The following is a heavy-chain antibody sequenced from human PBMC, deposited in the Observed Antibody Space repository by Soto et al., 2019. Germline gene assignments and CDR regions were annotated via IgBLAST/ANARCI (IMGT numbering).Heavy chain of an antibody. CDR2: IIPIFGTA. D-gene: IGHD1-7*01. CDR3: ARAKLELQRRDYYYYGMDV. CDR1: GGTFSSYA. V-gene: IGHV1-69*13. J-gene: IGHJ6*02. Sequence: ASVKVSCKASGGTFSSYAISWVRQAPGQGLEWMGGIIPIFGTANYAQKFQGRVTITADESTSTAYMELSSLRSEDTAVYYCARAKLELQRRDYYYYGMDVWGQGTTVTVSS.